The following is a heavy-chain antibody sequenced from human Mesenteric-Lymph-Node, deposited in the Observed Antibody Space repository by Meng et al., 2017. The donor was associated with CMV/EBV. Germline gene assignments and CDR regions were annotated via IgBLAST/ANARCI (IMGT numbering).Heavy chain of an antibody. CDR2: VHYTGST. J-gene: IGHJ5*02. V-gene: IGHV4-39*01. D-gene: IGHD6-19*01. CDR3: ARPFPSWQSPRLDPFGA. Sequence: EQGPGQVDPSETLSLSCTVSGDSISSFYYWGWIRQPPGRGLEWIGSVHYTGSTYYSPSLKSRVTVSVDTSKNQFSLRLTSVTAADTAVYYCARPFPSWQSPRLDPFGAWGQGTLVTVSS. CDR1: GDSISSFYY.